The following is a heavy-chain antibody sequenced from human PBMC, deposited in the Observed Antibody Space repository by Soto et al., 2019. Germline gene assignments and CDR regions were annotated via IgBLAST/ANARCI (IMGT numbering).Heavy chain of an antibody. V-gene: IGHV3-30-3*01. D-gene: IGHD5-12*01. Sequence: QVQLVESGGGVVQPGRSLRLSCAASGFTFSSYAMHWVRQAPGKGLEWVAVISYDGSNKYYADSVKGRFTISRDNSKNTLYLQMNSLRAEDTAVYYCARGRDIVATISLNFDYWGRGTLVTVSS. CDR3: ARGRDIVATISLNFDY. CDR1: GFTFSSYA. CDR2: ISYDGSNK. J-gene: IGHJ4*02.